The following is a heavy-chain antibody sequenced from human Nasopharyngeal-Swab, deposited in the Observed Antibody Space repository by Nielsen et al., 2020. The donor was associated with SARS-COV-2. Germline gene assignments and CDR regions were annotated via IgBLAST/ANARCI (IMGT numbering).Heavy chain of an antibody. CDR1: GYAFTSYA. J-gene: IGHJ4*02. V-gene: IGHV1-3*01. CDR3: AFVSYDSSGYYYSY. CDR2: INAGNGNT. Sequence: ASAKVSCKASGYAFTSYAMHWVRQAPGQRLEWMGWINAGNGNTKYSQKFQGRVTITRDTSATTAYMELSSLRSEDTAVYYCAFVSYDSSGYYYSYWGQGTLVTVSS. D-gene: IGHD3-22*01.